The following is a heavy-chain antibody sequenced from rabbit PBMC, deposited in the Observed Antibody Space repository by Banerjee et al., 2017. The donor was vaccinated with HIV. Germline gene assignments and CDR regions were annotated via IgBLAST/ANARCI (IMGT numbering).Heavy chain of an antibody. J-gene: IGHJ3*01. Sequence: QSLEESGGDLVKPGASLTLTCTASGFSFSSGYYMCWVRQAPGKGLEWIACIYAGSSVGTFYASWAKGRFTISKTSSTTVTLQMTSLTAADTATYFCARKSGAAGWGCDLWGQGTLVTVS. CDR2: IYAGSSVGT. D-gene: IGHD4-2*01. V-gene: IGHV1S40*01. CDR1: GFSFSSGYY. CDR3: ARKSGAAGWGCDL.